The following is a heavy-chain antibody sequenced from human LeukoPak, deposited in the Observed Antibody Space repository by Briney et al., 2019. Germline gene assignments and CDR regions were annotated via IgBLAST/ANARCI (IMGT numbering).Heavy chain of an antibody. J-gene: IGHJ4*02. CDR1: GYTFTNHG. V-gene: IGHV1-18*01. Sequence: ASVKVSCKASGYTFTNHGVNWVRQAPGQGLQWMGWINPNNGRTRYPESLQGRLTMTTDRSTTTAYMELRSLTSDDTAIYYCARALGIQLVDVFDFWGPGSLVTVSS. D-gene: IGHD5-18*01. CDR3: ARALGIQLVDVFDF. CDR2: INPNNGRT.